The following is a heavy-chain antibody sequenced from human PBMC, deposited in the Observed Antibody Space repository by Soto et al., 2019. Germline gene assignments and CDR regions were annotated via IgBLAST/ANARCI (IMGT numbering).Heavy chain of an antibody. J-gene: IGHJ5*02. CDR3: ARVGRVSWNYLDWFDP. D-gene: IGHD1-7*01. Sequence: PSETLSLTCTVSGGSVSSGSYYWSRIRQPPGKGLEWIGYIYYSGSTNYNPSLKSRVTISVDTSKNQFSLKLSSVTAADTAVYYCARVGRVSWNYLDWFDPWGQGTLVTVSS. V-gene: IGHV4-61*01. CDR2: IYYSGST. CDR1: GGSVSSGSYY.